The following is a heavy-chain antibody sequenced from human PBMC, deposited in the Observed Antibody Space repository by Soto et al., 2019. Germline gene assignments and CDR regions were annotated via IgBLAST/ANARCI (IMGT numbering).Heavy chain of an antibody. CDR2: IYGGDDT. J-gene: IGHJ4*02. Sequence: PGGSLRLSCAASGLTVSSNYMGWVRQAPGTGLEWVSLIYGGDDTYYADSVKGRFTISRDNSKNTLYLQMNSLRVEDTAVYYCARRGYEYESSGYYPLFDYWGQGMLVTVSS. V-gene: IGHV3-53*01. CDR1: GLTVSSNY. CDR3: ARRGYEYESSGYYPLFDY. D-gene: IGHD3-22*01.